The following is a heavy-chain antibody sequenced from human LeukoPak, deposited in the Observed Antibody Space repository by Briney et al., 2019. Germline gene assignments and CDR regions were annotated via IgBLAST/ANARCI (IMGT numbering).Heavy chain of an antibody. V-gene: IGHV3-23*01. D-gene: IGHD1-1*01. CDR3: ARLSGTSGTTYRVLHY. CDR2: ISGSGDAT. CDR1: GFTFTTYA. Sequence: PGGSLRLSCAASGFTFTTYAMIWVSLAPGKGLEWVSAISGSGDATCYADSVKGRFTISRDNSENTVYLQVNSLRADDTAVYYCARLSGTSGTTYRVLHYWGQGALVTVSS. J-gene: IGHJ4*02.